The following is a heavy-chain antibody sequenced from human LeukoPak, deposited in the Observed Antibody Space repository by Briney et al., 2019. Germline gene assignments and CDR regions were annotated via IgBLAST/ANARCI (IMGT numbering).Heavy chain of an antibody. V-gene: IGHV1-2*02. D-gene: IGHD6-13*01. CDR1: GGTFSSYA. J-gene: IGHJ3*02. CDR2: INPNSGGT. Sequence: ASVKVSCKASGGTFSSYAISWVRQAPGQGLEWMGWINPNSGGTNYAQKFQGRVTMTRDTSISTAYMELSRLRSDDTAVYYCARDVGIAAADAFDIWGQGTMVTVSS. CDR3: ARDVGIAAADAFDI.